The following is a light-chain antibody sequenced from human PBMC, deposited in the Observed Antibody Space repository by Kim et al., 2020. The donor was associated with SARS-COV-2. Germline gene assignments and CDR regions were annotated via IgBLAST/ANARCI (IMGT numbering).Light chain of an antibody. CDR3: GSYTTSATLV. CDR1: SSDIGAYNY. Sequence: QSALTQHASMSGSPGQSITISCTGTSSDIGAYNYVSWYQQHPGKAPKLMIYDVNNRPSGISNRFSGSKSGNTASLAISGLQPEDEADYYCGSYTTSATLVFGGGTQLTVL. V-gene: IGLV2-14*03. CDR2: DVN. J-gene: IGLJ2*01.